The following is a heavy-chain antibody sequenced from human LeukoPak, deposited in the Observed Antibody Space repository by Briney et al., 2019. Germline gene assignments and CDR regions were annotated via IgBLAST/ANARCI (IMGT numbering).Heavy chain of an antibody. D-gene: IGHD4/OR15-4a*01. J-gene: IGHJ4*02. V-gene: IGHV3-21*06. CDR2: ISSGSSYI. CDR3: ARRAGAYSHPYDY. Sequence: GGSLRLSCAVSGFTLSNYSMNWVRQAPGKGLEWVSSISSGSSYIYYADSVKGRFTISRDNAKNTLYLQMNSLRAEDTAVYYCARRAGAYSHPYDYWGQGTLVTVSS. CDR1: GFTLSNYS.